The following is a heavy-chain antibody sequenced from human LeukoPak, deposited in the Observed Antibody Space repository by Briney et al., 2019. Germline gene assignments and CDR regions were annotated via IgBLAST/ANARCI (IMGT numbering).Heavy chain of an antibody. CDR1: GFTFSRYG. Sequence: GRSLRLSCAASGFTFSRYGMHWVRQAPDKGLEWVTSISNDGSNKYYADSVKGRFTISRDNSKNTLYLQMNSLRAEDTAIYYCANVGLLVGATVGHWGRGTLVTVSS. CDR3: ANVGLLVGATVGH. CDR2: ISNDGSNK. D-gene: IGHD1-26*01. J-gene: IGHJ4*02. V-gene: IGHV3-30*18.